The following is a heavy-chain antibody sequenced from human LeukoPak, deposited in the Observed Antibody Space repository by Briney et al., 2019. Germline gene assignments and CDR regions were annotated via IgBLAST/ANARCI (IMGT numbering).Heavy chain of an antibody. CDR2: IIPILGIA. D-gene: IGHD6-19*01. J-gene: IGHJ4*02. Sequence: ASVKVSCKASGGTFSSYAISWVRQAPGQGLEWMGRIIPILGIANYAQKFQGRVTITADKSTSTAYMELSSLRSEDTAVYYCARDRSNSGGWPPPLDYWGQGTLVTVSS. CDR3: ARDRSNSGGWPPPLDY. V-gene: IGHV1-69*04. CDR1: GGTFSSYA.